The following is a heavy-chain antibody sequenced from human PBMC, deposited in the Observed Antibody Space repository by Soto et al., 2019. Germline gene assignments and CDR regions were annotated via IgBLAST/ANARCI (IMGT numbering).Heavy chain of an antibody. CDR2: INAGNGNT. CDR1: GYTFTSYA. D-gene: IGHD3-3*01. CDR3: AGGFPLGFDP. V-gene: IGHV1-3*05. Sequence: QVQLVQSGAEKKKPGASVKVSCKASGYTFTSYAIDWVRQAPGQRLEWMGWINAGNGNTKYSQKFQGRVTITRDTSRDTAYMELSSRKTEDTAVYYCAGGFPLGFDPWGQGTLAPVPS. J-gene: IGHJ5*02.